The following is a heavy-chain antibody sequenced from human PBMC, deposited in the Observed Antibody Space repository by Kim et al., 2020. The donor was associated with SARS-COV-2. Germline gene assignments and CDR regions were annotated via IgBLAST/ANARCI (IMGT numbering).Heavy chain of an antibody. CDR3: ARDLVGATTLFAFDI. J-gene: IGHJ3*02. CDR1: GFTVSSNY. D-gene: IGHD1-26*01. CDR2: IYSGGST. V-gene: IGHV3-66*01. Sequence: GGSLRLSCAASGFTVSSNYMSWVRQAPGKGLEWVSVIYSGGSTYYADSVKGRFTISRDNSKNTLYLQMNSLRAEDTAVYYCARDLVGATTLFAFDIWGQGTMVTVSS.